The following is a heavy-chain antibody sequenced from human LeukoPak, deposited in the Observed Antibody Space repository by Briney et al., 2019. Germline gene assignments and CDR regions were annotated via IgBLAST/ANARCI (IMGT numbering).Heavy chain of an antibody. J-gene: IGHJ4*02. CDR2: IKQDGSEK. CDR3: ARDHHDSSLDY. V-gene: IGHV3-7*03. D-gene: IGHD3-22*01. CDR1: GFTFSSYW. Sequence: GGSLRLSCAASGFTFSSYWMSWVRQAPGQGLEWVANIKQDGSEKYYVDSVKGRFTISRGNAKNSLYLQMNCLRAEDTAVYYCARDHHDSSLDYWGQGTLVTVSS.